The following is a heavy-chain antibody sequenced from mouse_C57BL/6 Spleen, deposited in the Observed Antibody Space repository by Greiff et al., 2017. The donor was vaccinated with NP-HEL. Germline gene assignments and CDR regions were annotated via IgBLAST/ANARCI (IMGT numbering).Heavy chain of an antibody. D-gene: IGHD3-2*02. J-gene: IGHJ4*01. CDR3: ARSDSSDYLYAMDY. Sequence: VQLQESGPGLVQPSQSLSITCTVSGFSLTSYGVHWVRQSPGKGLEWLGVLWRGGSTDYNAAFMSRLSITKDNSKSQVFFKMNSLQADDTAIYYCARSDSSDYLYAMDYWGQGTSVTVSS. CDR2: LWRGGST. V-gene: IGHV2-5*01. CDR1: GFSLTSYG.